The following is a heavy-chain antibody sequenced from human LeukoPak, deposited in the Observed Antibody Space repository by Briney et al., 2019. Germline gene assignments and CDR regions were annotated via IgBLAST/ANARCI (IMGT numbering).Heavy chain of an antibody. Sequence: GGSLRLSCAASGFTFSDYYMRWIRQAPGKGLEWVSYISSSGSTIYYADSVKGRFTISRDNAKNSLYLRMNSLRAEDTAVYYCARYMVRGVIFDYWGQGTLVTVSS. CDR3: ARYMVRGVIFDY. D-gene: IGHD3-10*01. V-gene: IGHV3-11*01. CDR1: GFTFSDYY. J-gene: IGHJ4*02. CDR2: ISSSGSTI.